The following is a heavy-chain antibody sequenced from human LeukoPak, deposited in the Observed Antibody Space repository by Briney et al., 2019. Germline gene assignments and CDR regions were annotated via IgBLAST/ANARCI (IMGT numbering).Heavy chain of an antibody. J-gene: IGHJ4*02. D-gene: IGHD5-24*01. CDR3: ARDRDGYKNWVVFDY. CDR1: GGTFSCYA. V-gene: IGHV1-69*05. CDR2: IIPIFGTA. Sequence: SVKVSCKASGGTFSCYAISWVRQAPGQGLEWMGGIIPIFGTANYAQKFQGRVTITTDESTSTAYMELSSLRSEDTAVYYCARDRDGYKNWVVFDYWGQETLVTVSS.